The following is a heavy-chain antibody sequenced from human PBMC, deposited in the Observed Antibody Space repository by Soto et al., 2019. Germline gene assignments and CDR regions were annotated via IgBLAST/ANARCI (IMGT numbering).Heavy chain of an antibody. CDR1: GYSFTSYW. J-gene: IGHJ5*02. CDR2: IDPSDSYT. Sequence: PGESLKISCQGSGYSFTSYWISWVRQMPGKGLEWMGRIDPSDSYTNYSPSFQGHVTISADKSISTAYLQWSSLKASDTAMYYCASRVAYYDSSGLNLWGQGTLVTVSS. V-gene: IGHV5-10-1*01. CDR3: ASRVAYYDSSGLNL. D-gene: IGHD3-22*01.